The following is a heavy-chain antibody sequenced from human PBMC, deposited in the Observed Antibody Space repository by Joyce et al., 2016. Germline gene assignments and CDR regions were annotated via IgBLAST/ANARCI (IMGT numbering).Heavy chain of an antibody. Sequence: QLQLQESGPGLVKPSETRSLICTVANDSVSTNNFYWGWLRQPPGKGLEWIGSISYGGSTYYNPSLKSRVTISVDTSQNQFALKVKSVTAADTAVYYCAGDNAPMIGGYWGQGTLVTVSS. V-gene: IGHV4-39*07. CDR1: NDSVSTNNFY. D-gene: IGHD3-10*02. CDR2: ISYGGST. J-gene: IGHJ4*02. CDR3: AGDNAPMIGGY.